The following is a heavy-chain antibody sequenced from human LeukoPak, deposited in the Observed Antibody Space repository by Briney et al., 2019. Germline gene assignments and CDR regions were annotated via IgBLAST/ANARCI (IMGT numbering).Heavy chain of an antibody. D-gene: IGHD5/OR15-5a*01. CDR2: IYYSGST. J-gene: IGHJ5*02. CDR3: ARYSVAAYNWFDR. V-gene: IGHV4-59*01. CDR1: GVSISCYY. Sequence: SETLSLTCTVSGVSISCYYWSWIRQPAGKGLGWIGYIYYSGSTNYNPSLKGRVTISVDTSENQFSLKVSSMTAADTAVYYWARYSVAAYNWFDRWGQGTLVSVSS.